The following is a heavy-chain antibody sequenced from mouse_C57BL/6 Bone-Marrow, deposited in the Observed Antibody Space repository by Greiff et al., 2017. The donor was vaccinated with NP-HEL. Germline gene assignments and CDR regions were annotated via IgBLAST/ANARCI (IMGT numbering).Heavy chain of an antibody. J-gene: IGHJ3*01. CDR2: IYPGNSDT. Sequence: QLQQSGTVLARPGASVKMSCKTSGYTFTSYWMHWVKQRPGQGLEWIGAIYPGNSDTSYNQKFKGKAKLTAVTSASTAYMERSRLTNEDSEVYYSALYYDSTLFAYWGQGTLVTVSA. V-gene: IGHV1-5*01. CDR1: GYTFTSYW. D-gene: IGHD1-1*01. CDR3: ALYYDSTLFAY.